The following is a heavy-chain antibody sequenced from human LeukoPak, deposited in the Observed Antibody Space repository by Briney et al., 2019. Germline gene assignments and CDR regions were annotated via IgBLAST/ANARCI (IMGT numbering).Heavy chain of an antibody. V-gene: IGHV4-59*01. D-gene: IGHD6-13*01. J-gene: IGHJ4*02. Sequence: PSETLSLTCTVSGGSISSYYWSWIRQPPGKGLEWIGYIYYSGSTNYNPSLKSRVTISVDTSKNQFSLKLSSVTAADTAVYYCATHIAAAGRDYWGQGTLDTVSS. CDR3: ATHIAAAGRDY. CDR2: IYYSGST. CDR1: GGSISSYY.